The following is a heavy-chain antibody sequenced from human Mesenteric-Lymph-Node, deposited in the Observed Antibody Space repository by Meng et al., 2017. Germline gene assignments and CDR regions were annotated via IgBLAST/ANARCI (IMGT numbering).Heavy chain of an antibody. CDR3: ASIAALSGYPLFDY. CDR1: GFTFSSYA. CDR2: ISYDGSNK. Sequence: QVQVVGAGGGVVQPGRSLRLSCAASGFTFSSYAMHWVRQAPGKGLEWVAVISYDGSNKYYADSVKGRFTISRDNSKNTLYLQMNSLRAEDTAVYYCASIAALSGYPLFDYWGQGTLVTVSS. D-gene: IGHD3-3*01. V-gene: IGHV3-30*01. J-gene: IGHJ4*02.